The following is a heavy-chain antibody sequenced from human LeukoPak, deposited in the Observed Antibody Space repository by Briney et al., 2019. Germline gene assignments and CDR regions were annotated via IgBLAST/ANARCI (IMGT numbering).Heavy chain of an antibody. D-gene: IGHD6-13*01. Sequence: GGSLRLSCAASGFTFNNYWMTWVRQAPGKGLEWVANIRPDGSAENYVDSVKGRFTISRDNAKNSLYIQMNSLRAEDTAIYYCARDQSVPGTRGPAHIWGQGTVVTVSS. CDR3: ARDQSVPGTRGPAHI. J-gene: IGHJ3*01. V-gene: IGHV3-7*01. CDR2: IRPDGSAE. CDR1: GFTFNNYW.